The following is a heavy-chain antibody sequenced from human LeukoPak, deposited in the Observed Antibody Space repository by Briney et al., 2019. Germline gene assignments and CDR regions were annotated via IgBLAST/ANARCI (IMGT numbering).Heavy chain of an antibody. Sequence: PGGSLRLSCTGSGFTFRTYAFSWVRQAPGKGLEWVSATGSNGVTYYADSVKGRFTISRDNSKNALYLQMNSLRAEDTALYYCARDLMVRGVIITGFDYWGQGTLVTVSS. V-gene: IGHV3-23*01. J-gene: IGHJ4*02. CDR3: ARDLMVRGVIITGFDY. D-gene: IGHD3-10*01. CDR2: TGSNGVT. CDR1: GFTFRTYA.